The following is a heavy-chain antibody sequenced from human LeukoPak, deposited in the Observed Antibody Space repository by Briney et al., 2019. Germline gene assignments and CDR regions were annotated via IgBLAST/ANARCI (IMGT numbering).Heavy chain of an antibody. Sequence: PGGSLRLSCAASGFTFSSYEMNWVRQAPGKGLEWVANIKPDGSDKAYVDSVKGRFTISRDNTKNSLYLQMSSLRAEDTAVYYCARAMTWGQGTLVSVSS. CDR1: GFTFSSYE. CDR2: IKPDGSDK. J-gene: IGHJ5*02. V-gene: IGHV3-7*01. CDR3: ARAMT.